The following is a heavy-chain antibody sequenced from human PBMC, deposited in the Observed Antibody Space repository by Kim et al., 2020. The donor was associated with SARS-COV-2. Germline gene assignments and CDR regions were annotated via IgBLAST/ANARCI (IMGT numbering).Heavy chain of an antibody. CDR3: AAPRGPYCGGDCYSFYY. J-gene: IGHJ4*01. CDR2: ISYDGSHE. D-gene: IGHD2-21*01. CDR1: GFTFGSSV. Sequence: GGSLRLSCAASGFTFGSSVMYWVRQAPGKGLEWVSLISYDGSHEFYTNSVKGRFTISRDNSKNTLYLQMNNLRAEDTAVYYCAAPRGPYCGGDCYSFYY. V-gene: IGHV3-30-3*01.